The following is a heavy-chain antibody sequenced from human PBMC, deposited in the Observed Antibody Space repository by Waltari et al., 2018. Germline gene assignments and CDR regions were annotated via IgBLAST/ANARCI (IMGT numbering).Heavy chain of an antibody. J-gene: IGHJ4*02. CDR2: IRHTGIT. D-gene: IGHD1-1*01. Sequence: QVQLQESGPGLVKPSETLSLTRSASVGSLNNYFWNWIRQPPGKGLQWIGYIRHTGITKSNPSLKSRVTMAVDTSKSQVSLRLTSVSATDTAVYFCARWNSPGRYFGDWGQGTPVTVSS. V-gene: IGHV4-59*12. CDR3: ARWNSPGRYFGD. CDR1: VGSLNNYF.